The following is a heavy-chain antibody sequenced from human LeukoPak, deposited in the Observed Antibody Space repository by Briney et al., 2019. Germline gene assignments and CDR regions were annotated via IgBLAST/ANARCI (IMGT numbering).Heavy chain of an antibody. CDR3: AREDTYGYGNDC. Sequence: GGSLRLSCAAAGFTFSAYSMNWVRQAPGKGPEWVSSISGSSTYIYYADSVKGRFIISRDNAKNSLYLQMNSLRAEDTAVYYCAREDTYGYGNDCWGQGTLVTVSS. V-gene: IGHV3-21*01. J-gene: IGHJ4*02. D-gene: IGHD5-18*01. CDR1: GFTFSAYS. CDR2: ISGSSTYI.